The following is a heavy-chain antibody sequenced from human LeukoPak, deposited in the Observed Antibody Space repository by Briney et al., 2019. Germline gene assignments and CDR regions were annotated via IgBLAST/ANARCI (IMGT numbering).Heavy chain of an antibody. J-gene: IGHJ4*02. CDR2: IYHQAGT. CDR1: GGSISGYY. D-gene: IGHD2-2*01. Sequence: SETLSLTCTVSGGSISGYYWSWIRQPPGKGLEWIGYIYHQAGTEYNPSLKNRVAISVDTSKNQFSLKLSSVTAADTAVYFCARAPRAYCSTTGSCFQDYWGQGTLVTVSS. V-gene: IGHV4-59*01. CDR3: ARAPRAYCSTTGSCFQDY.